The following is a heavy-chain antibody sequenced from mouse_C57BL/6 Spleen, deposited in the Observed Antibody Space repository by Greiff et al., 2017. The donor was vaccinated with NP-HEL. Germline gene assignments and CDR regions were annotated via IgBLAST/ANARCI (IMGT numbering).Heavy chain of an antibody. J-gene: IGHJ3*01. CDR2: IWSGGST. CDR1: GFSLTSYG. CDR3: ARNFDWDVPFAY. Sequence: VKLVESGPGLVQPSQRLSITCTVSGFSLTSYGVHWVHQSPGKGLEWLGVIWSGGSTDYNAAFISRLSISKDNSKSQVFFKMNSLQADDTAIYYCARNFDWDVPFAYWGQGTLVTVSA. V-gene: IGHV2-2*01. D-gene: IGHD4-1*01.